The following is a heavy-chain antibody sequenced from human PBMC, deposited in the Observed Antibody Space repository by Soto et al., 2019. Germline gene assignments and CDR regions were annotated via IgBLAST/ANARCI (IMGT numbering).Heavy chain of an antibody. Sequence: QLQESGPGLVKSSETLSLTCTVSGGSISSDSFYWAWIRQPPGKGLEWIGIIYYSGDTYYNPSRAGRLTMSVDTSNQFSLTLRSVTAADTALYYCARNQPQRYCSGGTCRPAYGMDVWGQGTTVIVSS. V-gene: IGHV4-39*01. D-gene: IGHD2-15*01. CDR3: ARNQPQRYCSGGTCRPAYGMDV. CDR1: GGSISSDSFY. J-gene: IGHJ6*02. CDR2: IYYSGDT.